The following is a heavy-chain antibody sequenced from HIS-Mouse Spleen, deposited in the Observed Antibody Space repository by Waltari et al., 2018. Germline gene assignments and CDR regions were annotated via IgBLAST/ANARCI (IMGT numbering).Heavy chain of an antibody. J-gene: IGHJ4*02. CDR3: TTVDY. CDR1: GFTFSNAR. Sequence: EVQLVESGGGLVKPGGSLRLSCAASGFTFSNARMSWVRQGPGKGLEWVCRIKSKTDGGTTDYAAPVKGRFTISRDDSKNTLYLQMNSLKTEDTAVYYCTTVDYWGQGTLVTVSS. V-gene: IGHV3-15*01. CDR2: IKSKTDGGTT.